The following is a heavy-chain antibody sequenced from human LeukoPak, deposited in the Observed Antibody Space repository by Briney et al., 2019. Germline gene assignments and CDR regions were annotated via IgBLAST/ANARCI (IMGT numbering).Heavy chain of an antibody. D-gene: IGHD6-13*01. CDR2: ISSGSSYI. V-gene: IGHV3-21*01. CDR3: ARVATGIAAPIDY. CDR1: GFTFTTYW. J-gene: IGHJ4*02. Sequence: GGSLRLSCAASGFTFTTYWMSWVRQAPGKGLEWVSSISSGSSYIYYADSVKGRFTISRDNAKNSLYLQMHSLRAEDTALYYCARVATGIAAPIDYWGQGTLVTVSS.